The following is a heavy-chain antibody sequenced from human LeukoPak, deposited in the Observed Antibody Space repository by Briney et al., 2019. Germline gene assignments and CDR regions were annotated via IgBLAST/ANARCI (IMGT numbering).Heavy chain of an antibody. V-gene: IGHV4-59*01. J-gene: IGHJ4*02. CDR3: ARAWEYGSNGVCLFDY. D-gene: IGHD2-8*01. Sequence: SETLSLTCLVSPGSIGSYYWSWIRQPPGRGRGWIGYIHYRGSTTYNPSLTSRAPISVDTSKKQLSLNLAAATAADTVVYCCARAWEYGSNGVCLFDYWGQGTLVTVSS. CDR2: IHYRGST. CDR1: PGSIGSYY.